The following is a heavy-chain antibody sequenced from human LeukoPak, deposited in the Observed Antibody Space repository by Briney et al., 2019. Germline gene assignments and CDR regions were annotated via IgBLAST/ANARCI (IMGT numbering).Heavy chain of an antibody. V-gene: IGHV4-34*01. CDR2: INHSGST. CDR3: ARYYYGSGSYYPAFDY. CDR1: GGSFSGYY. Sequence: PSETLSLTCAAYGGSFSGYYWSWIRQPPRKGLEWIGEINHSGSTNYNPSLKSRVTISVDTSKHQFSLKLSSVTAADTAVYYCARYYYGSGSYYPAFDYWGQGTLVTVSS. J-gene: IGHJ4*02. D-gene: IGHD3-10*01.